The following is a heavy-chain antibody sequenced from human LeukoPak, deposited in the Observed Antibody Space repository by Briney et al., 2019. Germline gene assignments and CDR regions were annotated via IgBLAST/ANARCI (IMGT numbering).Heavy chain of an antibody. CDR3: AIYSSGWYLDAFDI. V-gene: IGHV3-30*03. CDR2: ISYDGSNK. Sequence: GGSLRLSCAASGFTFSSYGMHRVRQAPGKGLEWVAVISYDGSNKYYADSVKGRFTISRDNSKNTLYLQMNSLRAEDTAVYYCAIYSSGWYLDAFDIWGQGTMVTVSS. J-gene: IGHJ3*02. CDR1: GFTFSSYG. D-gene: IGHD6-19*01.